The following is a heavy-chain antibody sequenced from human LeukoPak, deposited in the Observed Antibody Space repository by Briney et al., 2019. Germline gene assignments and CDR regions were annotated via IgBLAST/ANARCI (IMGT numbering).Heavy chain of an antibody. CDR2: IIPIFGTA. Sequence: SVKVSXKASGGTFSSYAISWVRQAPGQGLEWMGGIIPIFGTANYAQKFQGRVTITADESTSTAYMELSSLRSEDTAVYYCAREYPSKYYDCWSGYYEPRPWFDPWGQGTLVTVSS. CDR1: GGTFSSYA. V-gene: IGHV1-69*01. D-gene: IGHD3-3*01. J-gene: IGHJ5*02. CDR3: AREYPSKYYDCWSGYYEPRPWFDP.